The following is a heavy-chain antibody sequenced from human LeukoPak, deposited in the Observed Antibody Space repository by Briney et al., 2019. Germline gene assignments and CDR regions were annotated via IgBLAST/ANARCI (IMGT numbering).Heavy chain of an antibody. V-gene: IGHV4-34*01. CDR1: GGSFSGYY. CDR3: ARGLEWELDPYFDY. Sequence: PSETLSLTCAVYGGSFSGYYWSWIRQPPGKGLEWIGEINHSGSTNYNPSLKSRVTISVDTSKNQFSLKLSSVTAADTAVYYCARGLEWELDPYFDYWGQGTLVTVSS. J-gene: IGHJ4*02. D-gene: IGHD1-26*01. CDR2: INHSGST.